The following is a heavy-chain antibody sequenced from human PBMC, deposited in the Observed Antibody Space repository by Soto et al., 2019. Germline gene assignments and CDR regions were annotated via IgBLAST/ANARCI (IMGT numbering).Heavy chain of an antibody. CDR2: ISSSSSTI. V-gene: IGHV3-48*02. CDR1: GFTFSSYS. D-gene: IGHD5-12*01. Sequence: EVQLVESGGGLVQPGGSLRLSCAASGFTFSSYSMNWVRQAPGKGLEWVSYISSSSSTIYYADSVKGRFTISRDNAKNSLYLQMNSLRDEDTAVYYCARVYSGYPRRGYFDYWGQGTLVTVSS. CDR3: ARVYSGYPRRGYFDY. J-gene: IGHJ4*02.